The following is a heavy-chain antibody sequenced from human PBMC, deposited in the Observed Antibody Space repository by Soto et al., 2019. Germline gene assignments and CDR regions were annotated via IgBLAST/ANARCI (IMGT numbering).Heavy chain of an antibody. Sequence: SETLSLTCFVSGGSISSYYWSWIRQPPGKGLEWIGYIYYSGSTNYNPSLKSRVTISVDTSKNQFSLKLSSVTAADTAVYYCARETRGGARDYAYAWGQGTLVTVSS. J-gene: IGHJ4*02. CDR3: ARETRGGARDYAYA. CDR1: GGSISSYY. CDR2: IYYSGST. V-gene: IGHV4-59*01. D-gene: IGHD4-17*01.